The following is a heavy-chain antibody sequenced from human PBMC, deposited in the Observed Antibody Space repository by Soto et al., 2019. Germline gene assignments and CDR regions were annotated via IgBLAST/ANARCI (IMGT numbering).Heavy chain of an antibody. CDR3: ARDGYCTNGVCSSAFDI. CDR2: ISAYNGNT. Sequence: QVQLVQSGAEVKKPGASVKVSCKASGYTFTSYGISWVRQAPGQGLEWMGWISAYNGNTNYAQKLQGRVTMTTDTTPSTAYMELRSLRSADTAVYYCARDGYCTNGVCSSAFDIWGQGTMVTVSS. D-gene: IGHD2-8*01. V-gene: IGHV1-18*01. J-gene: IGHJ3*02. CDR1: GYTFTSYG.